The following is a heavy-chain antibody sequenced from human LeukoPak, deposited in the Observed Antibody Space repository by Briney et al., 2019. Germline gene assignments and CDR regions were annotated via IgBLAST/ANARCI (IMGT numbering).Heavy chain of an antibody. V-gene: IGHV3-23*01. J-gene: IGHJ6*02. CDR2: IGGSGQGVGGGDA. D-gene: IGHD4-17*01. CDR3: VFSTLTIGYHGMDV. Sequence: PGASLGLSCAGSGFTFGSYAINWVRQAPGMGLELVSSIGGSGQGVGGGDAFYAASVRGRFTISRDNSKSTVYLQMNSLRDEDTDVYDCVFSTLTIGYHGMDVWGHGTTVIVSS. CDR1: GFTFGSYA.